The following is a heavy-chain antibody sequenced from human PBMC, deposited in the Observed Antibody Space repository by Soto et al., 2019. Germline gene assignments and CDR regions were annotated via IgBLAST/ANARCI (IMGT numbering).Heavy chain of an antibody. D-gene: IGHD6-6*01. CDR1: GFTFGDYA. V-gene: IGHV3-49*04. CDR2: IRSKAYGGTT. J-gene: IGHJ4*02. Sequence: GGSLRLSCTASGFTFGDYAMSWVRQAPGKGLEWVGFIRSKAYGGTTEYAASVKGRFTISRDDSKSIAYLQMNSLKTEDTAVYYCTREGGSSYFDYWGQGTLVTVSS. CDR3: TREGGSSYFDY.